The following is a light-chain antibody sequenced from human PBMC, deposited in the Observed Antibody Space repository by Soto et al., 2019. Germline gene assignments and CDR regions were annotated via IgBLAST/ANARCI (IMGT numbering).Light chain of an antibody. V-gene: IGLV2-14*01. J-gene: IGLJ2*01. CDR3: SSYTTSGTLV. Sequence: QSALTQPASVSGSPGQSITISCTGTSSDVGGYNYVSWYQQNPGKAPKLMIYEVSNRPSGVSNRFSGSKSGNTASLTISGLQAEDEADYYCSSYTTSGTLVFGGGTKLTVL. CDR2: EVS. CDR1: SSDVGGYNY.